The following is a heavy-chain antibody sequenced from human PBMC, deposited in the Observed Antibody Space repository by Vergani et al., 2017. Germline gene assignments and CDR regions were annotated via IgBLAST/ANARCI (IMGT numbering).Heavy chain of an antibody. CDR1: GGSITSSSYY. J-gene: IGHJ4*02. CDR3: ARTESFILRYFHWAL. D-gene: IGHD3-9*01. V-gene: IGHV4-39*01. CDR2: IYHSGGA. Sequence: QLHLQESGPGLVKPSETLSLTCTVSGGSITSSSYYWGWIRQPPGKGLEWIGNIYHSGGAYYNPSLKGRVTISVDTSKNQFSVEVTSVTAADTAIYFCARTESFILRYFHWALWGQGTLVTVSS.